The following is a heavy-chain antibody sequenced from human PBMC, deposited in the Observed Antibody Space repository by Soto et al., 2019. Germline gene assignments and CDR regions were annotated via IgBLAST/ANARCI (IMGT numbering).Heavy chain of an antibody. J-gene: IGHJ4*02. CDR2: INPNGGST. D-gene: IGHD6-13*01. V-gene: IGHV1-46*01. CDR3: ARVNPYSTNWVGFDY. CDR1: GYTFTNYY. Sequence: QVQLVQSGAEVKKPGASVKVSCKASGYTFTNYYMHWVRQAPGQGLEWMGIINPNGGSTEYAQKSQVRVTLTRDTSTSTVDMELSSLRSDATAVYYCARVNPYSTNWVGFDYWAQGTLVSVSS.